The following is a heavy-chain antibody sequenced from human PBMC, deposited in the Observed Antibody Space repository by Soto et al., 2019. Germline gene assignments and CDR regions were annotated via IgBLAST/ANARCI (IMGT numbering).Heavy chain of an antibody. Sequence: SETLSLTCTVSGGSISSGGYYWSWIRQHPGKGLEWIGYIYYSGSTYYNPSLKSRVTISVDTSKNQFSLKLSSVTAADTAVYYCARDKGIAAAGSHPDWYDPWGQGTLVTVSS. D-gene: IGHD6-13*01. CDR1: GGSISSGGYY. CDR2: IYYSGST. V-gene: IGHV4-31*03. CDR3: ARDKGIAAAGSHPDWYDP. J-gene: IGHJ5*02.